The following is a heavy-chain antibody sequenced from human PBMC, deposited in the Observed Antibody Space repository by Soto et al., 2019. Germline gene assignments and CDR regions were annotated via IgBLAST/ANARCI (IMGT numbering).Heavy chain of an antibody. CDR1: GFTFTSSA. CDR2: IVVGSGNT. J-gene: IGHJ4*02. V-gene: IGHV1-58*01. CDR3: AADPDQGNFDY. Sequence: SVKVSCKASGFTFTSSAVQWVRQARGQRLEWIGWIVVGSGNTNYAQKFQEKVTITRDMSTSTAYMELSSLRSEDTAVYYCAADPDQGNFDYWGQGTLVTVSS.